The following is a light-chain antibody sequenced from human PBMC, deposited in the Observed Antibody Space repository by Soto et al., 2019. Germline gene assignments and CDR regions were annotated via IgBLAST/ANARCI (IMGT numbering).Light chain of an antibody. V-gene: IGLV2-14*01. CDR2: DVS. Sequence: QSALTQPASVSGSPGQSITISCTGTSSDVGGYNYVSWYQQHPGKAPKLMIYDVSNRPSGVSNRFPGSKSGNTASLTISGLQAEDEADYYCSSYTSSSTLGVFGTGTKHTVL. CDR3: SSYTSSSTLGV. J-gene: IGLJ1*01. CDR1: SSDVGGYNY.